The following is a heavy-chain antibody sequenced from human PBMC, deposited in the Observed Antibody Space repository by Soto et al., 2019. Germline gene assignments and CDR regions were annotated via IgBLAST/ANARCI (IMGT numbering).Heavy chain of an antibody. CDR1: DGAVSSGRYH. CDR3: AREGRAGYYAFCSGYYPNWFDP. Sequence: SKTLSPTGTVSDGAVSSGRYHWSWIRQPPGKGLEWIWYIYYSGSTNYNPSLKSRVTISVDTSKNQFSRKLSSVTAADTAVDYCAREGRAGYYAFCSGYYPNWFDPWGQGTLVTVSS. J-gene: IGHJ5*02. V-gene: IGHV4-61*01. CDR2: IYYSGST. D-gene: IGHD3-3*01.